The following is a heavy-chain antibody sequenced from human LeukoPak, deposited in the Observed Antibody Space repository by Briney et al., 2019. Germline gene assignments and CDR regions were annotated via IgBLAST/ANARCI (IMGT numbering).Heavy chain of an antibody. J-gene: IGHJ6*03. V-gene: IGHV4-34*01. Sequence: SETLSLTCAVYGGSFSGYYWSWIRQPPGKGLEWVGEINHSGNTNSNPSLKSRVTMSVDTSKNQFSLKLSSLTAADTAMYYCARREPHGDYGGKIRYYYYMDVWGKGTTITISS. D-gene: IGHD4-23*01. CDR1: GGSFSGYY. CDR2: INHSGNT. CDR3: ARREPHGDYGGKIRYYYYMDV.